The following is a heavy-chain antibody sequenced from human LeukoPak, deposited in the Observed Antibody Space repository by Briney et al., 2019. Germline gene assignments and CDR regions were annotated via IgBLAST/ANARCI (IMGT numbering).Heavy chain of an antibody. CDR3: ARHVTYYYDSSGYYWNRNLYYFDY. Sequence: PSETLSLTCAVYGGSFSGYYWSWIRQPPGKGLEWIGEINHSGSTNYNPSLKSRVTISVDTSKNQFSLKLSSVTAADTAVYYCARHVTYYYDSSGYYWNRNLYYFDYWGQGTLVTVSP. V-gene: IGHV4-34*01. CDR2: INHSGST. J-gene: IGHJ4*02. CDR1: GGSFSGYY. D-gene: IGHD3-22*01.